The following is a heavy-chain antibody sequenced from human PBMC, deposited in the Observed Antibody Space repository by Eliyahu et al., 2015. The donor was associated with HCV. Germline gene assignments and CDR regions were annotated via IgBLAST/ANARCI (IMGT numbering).Heavy chain of an antibody. CDR3: AKEDGIAALGSVYYYYGVDV. CDR1: GFXFXXHG. Sequence: QVQLVESGGGVVQPGRSLRLSCAASGFXFXXHGLXGVRQAPGKGLGWVAVISYDGSNKYYADSVKGRFTISRDNSKNTLYLQMNSLRAEDTAVYYCAKEDGIAALGSVYYYYGVDVWGQGTTVTVSS. V-gene: IGHV3-30*18. D-gene: IGHD6-13*01. CDR2: ISYDGSNK. J-gene: IGHJ6*02.